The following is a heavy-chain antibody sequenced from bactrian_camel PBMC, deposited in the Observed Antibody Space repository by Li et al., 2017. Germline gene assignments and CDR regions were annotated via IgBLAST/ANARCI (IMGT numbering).Heavy chain of an antibody. D-gene: IGHD5*01. CDR3: AKSLDPGADWGILAY. CDR1: GFSFSGYW. V-gene: IGHV3S1*01. J-gene: IGHJ4*01. Sequence: HVQLVESGGGLVQPGGPLRVSCAASGFSFSGYWMYWVRQAPGKGLEWVSTINSAGGTTYYADSVKGRFTISRDNANNSLYLQLNSLKTEDTAMYYCAKSLDPGADWGILAYWGQGTQVTVS. CDR2: INSAGGTT.